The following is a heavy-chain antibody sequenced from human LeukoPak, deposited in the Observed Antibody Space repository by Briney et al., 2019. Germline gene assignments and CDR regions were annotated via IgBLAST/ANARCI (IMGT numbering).Heavy chain of an antibody. CDR3: AKGSYYDISGYSEFDY. J-gene: IGHJ4*02. CDR2: LSGGGGST. CDR1: GFTFSSHA. Sequence: GGSLRLSCAASGFTFSSHAMNWVRQAPGKGLEWVSTLSGGGGSTYYADSVKGRFTISGDNSKNTLYVQMNSLRVEDTAVYYCAKGSYYDISGYSEFDYWGQGTLVTVSS. D-gene: IGHD3-22*01. V-gene: IGHV3-23*01.